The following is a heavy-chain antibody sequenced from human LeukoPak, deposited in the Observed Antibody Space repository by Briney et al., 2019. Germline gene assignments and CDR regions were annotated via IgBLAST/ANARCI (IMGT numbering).Heavy chain of an antibody. CDR3: ARDVSDESGRSARIHLNT. V-gene: IGHV3-7*01. J-gene: IGHJ5*02. CDR1: GFSFSNNW. D-gene: IGHD5-12*01. CDR2: ITQDGSEK. Sequence: GGSLRLSCAASGFSFSNNWMPWVRQAPGKGLEWVANITQDGSEKYYVDSVKGRFTISRDNAKNSLFLQMNGLRAEDSAVYYCARDVSDESGRSARIHLNTWGKEPRFSVSS.